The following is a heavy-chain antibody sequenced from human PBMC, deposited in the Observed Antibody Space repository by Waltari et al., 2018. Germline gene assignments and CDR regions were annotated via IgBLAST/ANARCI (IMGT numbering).Heavy chain of an antibody. CDR2: IWYDGSNK. CDR1: GLNFGSSG. V-gene: IGHV3-33*01. D-gene: IGHD3-10*01. J-gene: IGHJ4*02. Sequence: QVQLVESGGGVVQPGRSRRLSCAASGLNFGSSGMHGGRKAPGKGLEWVAVIWYDGSNKYYADSVKGRFTISRDNSKNTLYLQMNSLRAEDTAVYYCARALWFGEEGVDYWGQGTLVTVSS. CDR3: ARALWFGEEGVDY.